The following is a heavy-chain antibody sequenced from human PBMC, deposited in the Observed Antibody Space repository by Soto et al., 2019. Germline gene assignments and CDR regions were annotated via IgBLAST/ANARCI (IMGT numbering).Heavy chain of an antibody. V-gene: IGHV3-21*01. CDR1: GFTFSSYS. J-gene: IGHJ4*02. Sequence: GGSLRLSCAASGFTFSSYSMNWVRQAPGKGLEWVSSISSSSSYIYYADSVKGRLTISRDNAKNSLYLQMNSLRAEDTAVYSCARSRDGFNYGFNWGQGTLVTVSS. D-gene: IGHD5-12*01. CDR2: ISSSSSYI. CDR3: ARSRDGFNYGFN.